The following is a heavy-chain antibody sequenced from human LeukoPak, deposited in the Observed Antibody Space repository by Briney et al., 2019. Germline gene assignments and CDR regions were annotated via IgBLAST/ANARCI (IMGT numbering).Heavy chain of an antibody. V-gene: IGHV1-69*06. CDR2: IIPIFGTA. CDR1: GGTFSSYA. J-gene: IGHJ3*02. Sequence: SVKVSCKASGGTFSSYAISWVRQAPGQGLEWMGGIIPIFGTANYAQKFQGRVTITADKSTSTAYMELSSLRSEDTAVYYCALLPGYRSGGRCSDDAFDIWGQGTMVTVSS. CDR3: ALLPGYRSGGRCSDDAFDI. D-gene: IGHD2-15*01.